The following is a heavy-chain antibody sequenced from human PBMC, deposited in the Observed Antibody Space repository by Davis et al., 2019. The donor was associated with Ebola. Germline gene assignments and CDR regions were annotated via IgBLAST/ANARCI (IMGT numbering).Heavy chain of an antibody. V-gene: IGHV4-30-2*01. D-gene: IGHD1-26*01. J-gene: IGHJ2*01. CDR3: ARDFGWWYSGSPNWYFDL. Sequence: MPSETLSLTCAVSGGSISSGGYSWSWIRQPPGKGLEWIGYIYHSGSTYYNPSLKSRVTISVDASRNQFSLKLTSVTAADTAVYYCARDFGWWYSGSPNWYFDLWGRGTLVTVSS. CDR2: IYHSGST. CDR1: GGSISSGGYS.